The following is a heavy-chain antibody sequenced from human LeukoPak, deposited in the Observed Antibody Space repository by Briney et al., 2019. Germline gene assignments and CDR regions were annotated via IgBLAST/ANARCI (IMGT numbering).Heavy chain of an antibody. J-gene: IGHJ3*02. CDR2: FIPIYGSP. CDR1: VPTFTSYA. D-gene: IGHD3-22*01. V-gene: IGHV1-69*05. CDR3: AGFFYDTSGDAFDI. Sequence: ASVKVSCKASVPTFTSYAINWVRQAPGQGLKWMGGFIPIYGSPTYAQNFQGRVTYTTDEPTYTAYMELTNLKSDDTAVYFCAGFFYDTSGDAFDIWGQGTMVTVSS.